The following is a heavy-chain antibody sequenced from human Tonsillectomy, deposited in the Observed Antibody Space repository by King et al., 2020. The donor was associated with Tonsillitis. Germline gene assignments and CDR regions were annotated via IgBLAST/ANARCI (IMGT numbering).Heavy chain of an antibody. V-gene: IGHV4-34*01. J-gene: IGHJ4*02. CDR1: GGSFSGYY. CDR2: INHSGST. Sequence: HVQLQQWGAGLLKPSETLSLTCAVYGGSFSGYYWSWIRQPPGKGLDWIGEINHSGSTNYNPSLKSRVTISVDTSKNQFSLKLSSVTAADTAVYYCARGDTYYYDSSGYQRGFDYWGQGTLVTVSS. CDR3: ARGDTYYYDSSGYQRGFDY. D-gene: IGHD3-22*01.